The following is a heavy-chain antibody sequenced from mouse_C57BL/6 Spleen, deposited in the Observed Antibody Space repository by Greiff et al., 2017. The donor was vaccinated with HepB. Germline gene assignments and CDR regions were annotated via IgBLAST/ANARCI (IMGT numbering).Heavy chain of an antibody. V-gene: IGHV1-80*01. CDR1: GYAFSSYW. J-gene: IGHJ2*01. CDR2: IYPGDGDT. D-gene: IGHD3-2*02. CDR3: ARWDSSGYVPY. Sequence: QVHVKQSGAELVKPGASVKISCKASGYAFSSYWMNWVKQRPGKGLEWIGQIYPGDGDTNYNGKFKGKATLTADKSSSTAYMQLSSLTSEDSAVYFCARWDSSGYVPYWGQGTTLTVSS.